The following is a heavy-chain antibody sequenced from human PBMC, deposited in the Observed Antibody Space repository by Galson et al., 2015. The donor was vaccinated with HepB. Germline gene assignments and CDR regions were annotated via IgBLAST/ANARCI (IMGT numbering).Heavy chain of an antibody. D-gene: IGHD6-19*01. V-gene: IGHV3-21*04. Sequence: SLRLSCAASGFTFSSYSMNWVRQAPGKGLEWVSSISSSSSYIYYADSVKGRFTISRDNSKNTLYLQMNSLRAEDTAVYYCAKGGWSSWFDPWGQGTLVTVSS. CDR2: ISSSSSYI. CDR3: AKGGWSSWFDP. J-gene: IGHJ5*02. CDR1: GFTFSSYS.